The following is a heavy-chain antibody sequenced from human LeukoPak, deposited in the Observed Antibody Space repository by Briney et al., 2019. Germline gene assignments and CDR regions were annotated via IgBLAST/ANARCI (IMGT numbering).Heavy chain of an antibody. CDR3: ARGLGIAAAGNYDY. CDR2: MNPSSGNT. V-gene: IGHV1-8*01. D-gene: IGHD6-13*01. Sequence: GASVKVSCKASGYTFTSYDINWVRQATGQGLEWMGWMNPSSGNTGYAQKFQGRVTMTRNTSISTAYMELSSLRSEDTAVYYCARGLGIAAAGNYDYWGQGTLVTVSS. J-gene: IGHJ4*02. CDR1: GYTFTSYD.